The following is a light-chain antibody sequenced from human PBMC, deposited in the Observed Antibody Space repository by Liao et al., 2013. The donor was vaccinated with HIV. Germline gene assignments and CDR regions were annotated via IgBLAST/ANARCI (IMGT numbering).Light chain of an antibody. CDR2: SDS. CDR3: QVWDSNNDHAV. J-gene: IGLJ2*01. Sequence: SYVMTQPPSVSVAPGKTARITCGGNNIGSKSVHWYQQKPGQAPVLVIYSDSDRPSGIPERFSGSNSGNTATLIISRVEAGDEADYYCQVWDSNNDHAVFGGGTKLTVL. CDR1: NIGSKS. V-gene: IGLV3-21*01.